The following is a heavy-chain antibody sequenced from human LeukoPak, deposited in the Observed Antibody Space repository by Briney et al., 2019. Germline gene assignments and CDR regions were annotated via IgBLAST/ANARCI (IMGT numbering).Heavy chain of an antibody. CDR3: TTLLWFGELPSVYYYYYYMDV. J-gene: IGHJ6*03. CDR1: GFTFSSYS. D-gene: IGHD3-10*01. CDR2: IKSKTDGGTT. Sequence: PGGSLTLSCAASGFTFSSYSMNWVRQAPGKGLEWVGRIKSKTDGGTTDYAATVKGRFTISRDDSKNTLYLQMNSLKTEDTAVYYCTTLLWFGELPSVYYYYYYMDVWGKGTTVTISS. V-gene: IGHV3-15*01.